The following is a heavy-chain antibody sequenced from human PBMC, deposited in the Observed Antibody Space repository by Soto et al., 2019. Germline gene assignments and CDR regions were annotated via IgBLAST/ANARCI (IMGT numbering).Heavy chain of an antibody. CDR1: GFTFSDHP. CDR2: ITSGARYM. Sequence: EVQLMESGGGLVKPGGSLRLSCAASGFTFSDHPMLWVRQAPGEGLEWVSSITSGARYMYYAASVKGRFTISRDNVEKSLYLQMSSLTAEDTAVYYCVREGMGNYGAGFDWGQGTLVPVSS. J-gene: IGHJ4*02. CDR3: VREGMGNYGAGFD. V-gene: IGHV3-21*02. D-gene: IGHD3-10*01.